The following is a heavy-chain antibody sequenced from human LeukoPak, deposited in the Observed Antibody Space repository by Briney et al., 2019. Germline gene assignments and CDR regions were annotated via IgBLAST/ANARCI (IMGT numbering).Heavy chain of an antibody. J-gene: IGHJ4*02. CDR3: ARANCSSISCPPDY. Sequence: ASAKVSCKASGYTFISYYMHWVRQAPGQGLEWMGIINPRGGSTSYHQKFQGRVTMTGDTSTSTVYIELSSLRSEDTAIYYCARANCSSISCPPDYWGQGTLVTVSS. V-gene: IGHV1-46*01. CDR1: GYTFISYY. CDR2: INPRGGST. D-gene: IGHD2-2*01.